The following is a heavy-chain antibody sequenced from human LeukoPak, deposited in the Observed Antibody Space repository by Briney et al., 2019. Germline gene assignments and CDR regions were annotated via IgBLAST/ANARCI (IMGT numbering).Heavy chain of an antibody. CDR1: GFTFSNYA. J-gene: IGHJ4*02. CDR3: AKGAASRGYTYVAN. V-gene: IGHV3-23*01. CDR2: ISGSGGST. Sequence: GGSLRLSCAASGFTFSNYAMNWVRQAPGKGLEWVSGISGSGGSTYYSDSAKGRFTISRDNSNNTLYLQMNSLRAEDTAVYYCAKGAASRGYTYVANWGQGTLVTVSS. D-gene: IGHD5-18*01.